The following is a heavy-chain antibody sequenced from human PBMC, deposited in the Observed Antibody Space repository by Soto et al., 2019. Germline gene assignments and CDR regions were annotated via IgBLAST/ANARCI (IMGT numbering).Heavy chain of an antibody. CDR3: ARAGYCSSTSCYPLDY. V-gene: IGHV3-21*01. J-gene: IGHJ4*02. CDR1: VFPFSSYS. Sequence: ESLRLSRAASVFPFSSYSMNWVRQASGTGLEWVSSINSSSSYIYYADSVKGRFTISRDNAKNSLYLQMNSLRAEDTAVYYCARAGYCSSTSCYPLDYWGQGTLVTLFS. D-gene: IGHD2-2*01. CDR2: INSSSSYI.